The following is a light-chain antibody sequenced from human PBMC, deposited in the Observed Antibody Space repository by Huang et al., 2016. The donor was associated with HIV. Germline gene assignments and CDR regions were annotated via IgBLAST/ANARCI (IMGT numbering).Light chain of an antibody. V-gene: IGKV3-15*01. CDR2: GAA. J-gene: IGKJ1*01. Sequence: EIMMTQSPATLSVSPGERATLSCTASQSVSGNLAWYQHTSGQAPRLLIHGAATRATGVPARFSASGSGTEFTLTVDSLQSEDFAVYYCQQYNSWPTTFGQGTRMEV. CDR1: QSVSGN. CDR3: QQYNSWPTT.